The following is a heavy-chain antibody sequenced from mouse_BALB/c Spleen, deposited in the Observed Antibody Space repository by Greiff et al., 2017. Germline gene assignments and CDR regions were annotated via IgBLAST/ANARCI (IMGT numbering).Heavy chain of an antibody. Sequence: EVQLQESGPSLVKPSQTLSLTCSVSGDSITSGYWNWIRKFPGNKLEYMGYISYSGSTYYNPSLKSRISITRDTSKNQYYLQLNSVTTEDTATYYCARYGTATYAMDYWGQGTSVTVSS. CDR2: ISYSGST. CDR1: GDSITSGY. D-gene: IGHD1-2*01. J-gene: IGHJ4*01. CDR3: ARYGTATYAMDY. V-gene: IGHV3-8*02.